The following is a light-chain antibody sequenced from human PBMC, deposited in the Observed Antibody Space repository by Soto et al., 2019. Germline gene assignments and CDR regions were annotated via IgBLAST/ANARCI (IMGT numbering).Light chain of an antibody. CDR3: QQRSNWPLT. V-gene: IGKV3-11*01. CDR2: DAS. Sequence: EIVLTQSPATLPLPPGERATLSCRASQSVSSYLAWYQQKPGQAPRLLIYDASNRATGIPARFSGSGSGTAFTLTISCLEPEDFAVYYCQQRSNWPLTFGGGTKVEIK. CDR1: QSVSSY. J-gene: IGKJ4*01.